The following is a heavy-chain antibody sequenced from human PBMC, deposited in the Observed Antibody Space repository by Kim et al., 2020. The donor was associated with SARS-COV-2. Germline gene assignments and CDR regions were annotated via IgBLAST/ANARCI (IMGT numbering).Heavy chain of an antibody. CDR1: VGSFSGYD. J-gene: IGHJ6*02. CDR3: ARGRAGVVPSPIMGLGPYYDYYALDV. Sequence: SETLSLTCAVYVGSFSGYDWTWIRQSPGKGLEWIGEINHSGATNFNPSLKSRVAMSVDTSKNQFSLRMKSVTAADAAVYFCARGRAGVVPSPIMGLGPYYDYYALDVLGQGTTVSVSS. V-gene: IGHV4-34*01. CDR2: INHSGAT. D-gene: IGHD3-3*01.